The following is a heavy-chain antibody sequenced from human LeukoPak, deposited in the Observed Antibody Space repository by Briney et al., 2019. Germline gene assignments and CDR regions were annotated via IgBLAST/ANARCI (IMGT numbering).Heavy chain of an antibody. J-gene: IGHJ4*02. Sequence: PSQTLSLTCTVSGGSVSSGGSFWTWVRQPAGKGLEWIGRIYASGSTNYNPSLKSRVTMSLDTSKNQFSLKLSSVTAADTAVYYCARAGDRDCSGGSCYWDYFDYWGQGTLVTVSS. CDR1: GGSVSSGGSF. D-gene: IGHD2-15*01. CDR3: ARAGDRDCSGGSCYWDYFDY. CDR2: IYASGST. V-gene: IGHV4-61*02.